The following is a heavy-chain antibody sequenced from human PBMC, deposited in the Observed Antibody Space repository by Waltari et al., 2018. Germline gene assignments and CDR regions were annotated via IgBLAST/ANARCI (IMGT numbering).Heavy chain of an antibody. CDR1: GFTFDDYA. V-gene: IGHV3-43D*03. CDR3: AKDMGRDGYNYPDY. D-gene: IGHD5-12*01. J-gene: IGHJ4*02. CDR2: ISWDGGST. Sequence: EVQLVESGGVVVQPGGSLRLSCAASGFTFDDYAMHWVRQAPGKGLEWVSLISWDGGSTYYADCVKGRFTISRDNSKNSLYLQMNSLRAEDTALYYCAKDMGRDGYNYPDYWGQGTLVTVSS.